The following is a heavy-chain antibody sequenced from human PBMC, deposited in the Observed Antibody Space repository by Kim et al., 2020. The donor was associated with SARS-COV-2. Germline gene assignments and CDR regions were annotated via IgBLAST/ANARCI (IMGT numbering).Heavy chain of an antibody. CDR1: GFTFSSYD. D-gene: IGHD4-17*01. Sequence: GGSLRLSCAASGFTFSSYDMHWVRQATGKGLEWVSAIGTAGDTYYPGSVKGRFTISRENAKNSLYLQMNSLRAGDTAVYYCARGGGYGDGFDYWGQGTLVTVSS. J-gene: IGHJ4*02. CDR3: ARGGGYGDGFDY. V-gene: IGHV3-13*01. CDR2: IGTAGDT.